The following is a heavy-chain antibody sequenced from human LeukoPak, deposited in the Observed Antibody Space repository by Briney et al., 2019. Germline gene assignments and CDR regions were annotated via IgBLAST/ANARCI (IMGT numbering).Heavy chain of an antibody. Sequence: PGGSLRLSCVASGFXFSDHNMNWVRQAPGKGLEWVSYIRSTSSTIYYADSLKGRFTISRDNAKNSLYLQMNSLRDEDTAVYYCARDQYYYDSSGYPTWGQGTLVTVSS. CDR1: GFXFSDHN. CDR3: ARDQYYYDSSGYPT. D-gene: IGHD3-22*01. V-gene: IGHV3-48*02. J-gene: IGHJ4*02. CDR2: IRSTSSTI.